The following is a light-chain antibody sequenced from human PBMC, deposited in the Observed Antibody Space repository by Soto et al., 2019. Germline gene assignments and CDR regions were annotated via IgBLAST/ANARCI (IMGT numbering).Light chain of an antibody. CDR3: SSYTSSSTDV. CDR1: SSDVGGYNY. Sequence: QSALTQPASVSGSPGQSITISCTGTSSDVGGYNYVSWYQQHPGKAPKLMIYEVSNRPSGVSNRFSGSKSGNTVSLTISGLQAEDEADYYCSSYTSSSTDVFGTGTKLTVL. V-gene: IGLV2-14*01. J-gene: IGLJ1*01. CDR2: EVS.